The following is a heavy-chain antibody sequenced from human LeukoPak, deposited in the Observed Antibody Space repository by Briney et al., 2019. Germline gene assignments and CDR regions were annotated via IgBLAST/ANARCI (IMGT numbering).Heavy chain of an antibody. J-gene: IGHJ4*02. Sequence: SETLSLTCTVSGGSISSYYWSWIRQPPGKGLEWIGYIYYSGSTNYNPSLKSRVTISVDTSKNQFSLKLSSVTAADTAVYYCAKDRAGSGYDYGPFDYWGQGTLVTVSS. CDR2: IYYSGST. V-gene: IGHV4-59*01. CDR3: AKDRAGSGYDYGPFDY. CDR1: GGSISSYY. D-gene: IGHD5-12*01.